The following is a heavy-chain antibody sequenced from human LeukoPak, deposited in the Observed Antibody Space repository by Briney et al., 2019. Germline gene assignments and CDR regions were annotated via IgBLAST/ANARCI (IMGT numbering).Heavy chain of an antibody. CDR1: GYTFTSYY. D-gene: IGHD6-13*01. J-gene: IGHJ4*02. V-gene: IGHV1-46*01. Sequence: ASVKVSCKASGYTFTSYYMHWVRQAPGQGLEWMGIINPSGGSTSYAQKFQGRVTMTRDTSTSTIYMELSSLRSEDTAVYYCARDLVAAGAPGYWGQGTLVTVSS. CDR2: INPSGGST. CDR3: ARDLVAAGAPGY.